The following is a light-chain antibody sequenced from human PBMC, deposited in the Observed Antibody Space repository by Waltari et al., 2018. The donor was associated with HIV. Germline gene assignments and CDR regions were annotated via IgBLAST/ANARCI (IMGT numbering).Light chain of an antibody. Sequence: DIAMTQSPDSLAVSLGERATINCKSSQSLLYSSNNTNHVAWYQQKPGQSPKLLIYWASTRESGVPDRFSGSGSGTNFTLTIRSLQTEDVAVYFCQQYVGTPLTFGGGTKVEIK. CDR1: QSLLYSSNNTNH. CDR3: QQYVGTPLT. J-gene: IGKJ4*01. V-gene: IGKV4-1*01. CDR2: WAS.